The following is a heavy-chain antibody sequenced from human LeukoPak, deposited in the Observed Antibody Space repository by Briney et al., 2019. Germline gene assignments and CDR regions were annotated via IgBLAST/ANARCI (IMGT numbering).Heavy chain of an antibody. V-gene: IGHV3-30*04. D-gene: IGHD5-12*01. CDR1: GFTFSSYA. CDR2: ISYDGSNK. Sequence: SGGSLRLSCAASGFTFSSYAMHWVRQAPGKGLEWVAVISYDGSNKYYADSVKGRFTISRDNSKNTLYLQMNSLRAEDTAVYYCARDRRTYSGYDGDDAFDIWGQGTMVTVSS. J-gene: IGHJ3*02. CDR3: ARDRRTYSGYDGDDAFDI.